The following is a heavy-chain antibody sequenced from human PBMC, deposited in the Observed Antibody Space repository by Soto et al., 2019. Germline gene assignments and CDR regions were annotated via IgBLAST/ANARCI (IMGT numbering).Heavy chain of an antibody. J-gene: IGHJ3*02. Sequence: AASVKVSCKVSGYTLTELSMHWVRRAPGKGLEWMGGFDPEDGETIYAQKFQGRVTMTEDTSTDTAYMELSSLRSEDTAVYYCATERVAGPNDAFDIWGQGTMVTVSS. V-gene: IGHV1-24*01. CDR3: ATERVAGPNDAFDI. D-gene: IGHD6-19*01. CDR1: GYTLTELS. CDR2: FDPEDGET.